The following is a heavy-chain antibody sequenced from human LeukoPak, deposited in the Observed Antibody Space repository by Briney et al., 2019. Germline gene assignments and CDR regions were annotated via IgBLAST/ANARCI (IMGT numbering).Heavy chain of an antibody. Sequence: GGSLRLSCAASGFTFSSYAMSWVRQAPGKGLEWVSAISGSGGSTYYADSVKGRFTISRDNSKNTLYLQMNSLGAEDTAVYYCAKCGGGSSGWPYFDYWGQGTLVTVSS. CDR2: ISGSGGST. D-gene: IGHD6-19*01. CDR1: GFTFSSYA. V-gene: IGHV3-23*01. J-gene: IGHJ4*02. CDR3: AKCGGGSSGWPYFDY.